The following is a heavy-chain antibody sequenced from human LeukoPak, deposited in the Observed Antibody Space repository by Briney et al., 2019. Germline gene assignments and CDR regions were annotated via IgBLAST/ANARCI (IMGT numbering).Heavy chain of an antibody. CDR1: GYTFTNSW. CDR2: IFPADSDT. CDR3: VGQDGRGWNFDY. V-gene: IGHV5-51*01. J-gene: IGHJ4*02. Sequence: GASLKISCKASGYTFTNSWIGWVRQMPGKGLEWMGIIFPADSDTRYSPSFQGHVTISAGKSITTAFLQWSSLKASDTAMYYCVGQDGRGWNFDYWGQGTLVTVSS. D-gene: IGHD1-1*01.